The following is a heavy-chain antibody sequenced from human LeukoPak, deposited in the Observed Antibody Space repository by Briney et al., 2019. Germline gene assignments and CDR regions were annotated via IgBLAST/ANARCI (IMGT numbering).Heavy chain of an antibody. V-gene: IGHV3-9*01. Sequence: PGRSLRLSCAASGFTFDDYAMRWVRQAPGKGLEWVSGISWNSGSIGYADSVKGRFTISRDNAKNSLYLQMNSLRAEDTALYYCAKDPGWLLGGFDYWGQGTLVTVSS. D-gene: IGHD5-24*01. J-gene: IGHJ4*02. CDR2: ISWNSGSI. CDR3: AKDPGWLLGGFDY. CDR1: GFTFDDYA.